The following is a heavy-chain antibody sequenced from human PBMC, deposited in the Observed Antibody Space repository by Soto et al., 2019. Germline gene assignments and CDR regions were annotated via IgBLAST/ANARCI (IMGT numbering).Heavy chain of an antibody. CDR3: ARHVANSGSYSEYFQH. D-gene: IGHD1-26*01. CDR1: AGAISSRTYF. CDR2: IDYSWTT. V-gene: IGHV4-39*01. J-gene: IGHJ1*01. Sequence: QLQLQESGPGLVKASETLSLPCTVSAGAISSRTYFWVWIRQPPGKGLEWIGRIDYSWTTYYNTSLRTRAIISVDTPKNQFSPMLTSVTAADTAVYYCARHVANSGSYSEYFQHWGQGTLVTVSS.